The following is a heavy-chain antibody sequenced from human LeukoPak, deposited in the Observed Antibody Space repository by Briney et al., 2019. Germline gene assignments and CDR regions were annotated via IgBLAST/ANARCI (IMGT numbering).Heavy chain of an antibody. J-gene: IGHJ4*02. CDR1: GFTVSSNY. CDR2: IHKNAIT. V-gene: IGHV3-53*01. CDR3: AKARGSYYDSSGYFPFDY. D-gene: IGHD3-22*01. Sequence: PGGSLRLSCAASGFTVSSNYMTWVRQAPGKGLEWVSVIHKNAITYYADTVKGRFTISRDNSKNMLYLQMNRLRAEDTAVYYCAKARGSYYDSSGYFPFDYWGQGTLVTVSS.